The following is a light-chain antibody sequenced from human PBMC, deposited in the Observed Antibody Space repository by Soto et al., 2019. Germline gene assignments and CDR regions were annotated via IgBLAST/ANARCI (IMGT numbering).Light chain of an antibody. V-gene: IGKV3-20*01. CDR2: GAS. CDR3: QQYARSPTS. CDR1: QSVSSNF. Sequence: EIVLTQSPATLSMSPGEGATLSCRASQSVSSNFLAWYQQRPGQAPRLLIYGASTRATGLPDRFSGSGSGTDFSLTISRLEPEDFAVYYCQQYARSPTSFGGGTKLEIK. J-gene: IGKJ4*02.